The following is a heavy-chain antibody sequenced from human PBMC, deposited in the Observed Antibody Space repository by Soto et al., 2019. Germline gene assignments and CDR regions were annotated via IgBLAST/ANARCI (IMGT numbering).Heavy chain of an antibody. D-gene: IGHD6-13*01. V-gene: IGHV4-39*01. Sequence: SETLSLTCTVSGGSISSSSYYWGWIRQPPGKGLEWIGSIYYSGSTYYNPSLKSRVTISVDTSKNQFSLKLSSVTAADTAVYYCARLGEGIAAAGTVHWGQGTLVTVSS. J-gene: IGHJ4*02. CDR2: IYYSGST. CDR3: ARLGEGIAAAGTVH. CDR1: GGSISSSSYY.